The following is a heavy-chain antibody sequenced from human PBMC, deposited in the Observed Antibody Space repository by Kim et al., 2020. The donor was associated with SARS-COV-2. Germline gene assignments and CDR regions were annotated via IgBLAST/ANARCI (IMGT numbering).Heavy chain of an antibody. CDR3: TRVPPDYDKFYDTFDI. CDR2: IRSKANNYAT. V-gene: IGHV3-73*01. D-gene: IGHD3-22*01. CDR1: GFTFSGSA. Sequence: GGSLRLSCAASGFTFSGSAMHWVRQASGKGLEWVGSIRSKANNYATAYASSVKGRFTISRDDSKNTAYLQMNSLKTEDTAVYYCTRVPPDYDKFYDTFDIWGQGTMVTVSS. J-gene: IGHJ3*02.